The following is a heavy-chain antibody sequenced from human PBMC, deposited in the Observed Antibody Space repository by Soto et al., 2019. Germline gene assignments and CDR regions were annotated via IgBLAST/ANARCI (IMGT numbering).Heavy chain of an antibody. Sequence: PGGSLRLSCAAAGFTFSNYGMHWVRQAPGKGLEWVAVIWYDEINKYYADSVKGRFTISRDNSKKTLYLQMNSLRAEDTAAYYCARDRGYCSGGTCYPSGMDVWGQGT. CDR1: GFTFSNYG. CDR2: IWYDEINK. D-gene: IGHD2-15*01. V-gene: IGHV3-33*01. CDR3: ARDRGYCSGGTCYPSGMDV. J-gene: IGHJ6*02.